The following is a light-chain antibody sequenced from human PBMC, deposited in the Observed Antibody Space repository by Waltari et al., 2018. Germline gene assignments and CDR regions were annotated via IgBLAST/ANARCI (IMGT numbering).Light chain of an antibody. CDR3: QQRSHWLPT. V-gene: IGKV3-11*01. Sequence: EFVLTQSPATLSLSPGERATLSCRDRQSLIRSLAWLQQKPGQAPRLFISDASIRATCIPAMFSGSGSGTDFTLTISSLDPEDFAVYYCQQRSHWLPTFGQGTKLEIK. J-gene: IGKJ2*01. CDR2: DAS. CDR1: QSLIRS.